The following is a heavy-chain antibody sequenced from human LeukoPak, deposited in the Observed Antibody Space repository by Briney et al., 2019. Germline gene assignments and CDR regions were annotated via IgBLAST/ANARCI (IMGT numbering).Heavy chain of an antibody. CDR2: ITGSGGST. V-gene: IGHV3-23*01. D-gene: IGHD1-7*01. J-gene: IGHJ4*02. Sequence: GGSLRLSCAASGFTFSSYAMSRVRQAPGKGLEWVSAITGSGGSTYYADSVKGRFTISRDHAKNSLYLQMNGLRAGDTAVYYCARAHNWKYGTFDYWGQGTLVTVSS. CDR1: GFTFSSYA. CDR3: ARAHNWKYGTFDY.